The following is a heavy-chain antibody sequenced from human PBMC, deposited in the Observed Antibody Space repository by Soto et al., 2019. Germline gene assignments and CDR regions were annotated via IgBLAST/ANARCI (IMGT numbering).Heavy chain of an antibody. D-gene: IGHD6-19*01. V-gene: IGHV1-18*01. J-gene: IGHJ4*02. CDR1: GYMFNSYG. Sequence: QVQLVQSGAEVKKRGASVKVSCKASGYMFNSYGMSWLRQAPGQGLDWIGWISGYNGKTDLAQKFQGRVTMTTAASTSTVYMELTSLRFDDTALYYCARDETYTAGWYFEHWGQGTLVTVPS. CDR2: ISGYNGKT. CDR3: ARDETYTAGWYFEH.